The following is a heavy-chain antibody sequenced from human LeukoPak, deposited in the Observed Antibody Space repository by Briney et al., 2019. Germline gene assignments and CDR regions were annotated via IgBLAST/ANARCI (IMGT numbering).Heavy chain of an antibody. CDR1: GFTFSSYW. CDR2: IKQDGSEK. V-gene: IGHV3-7*03. CDR3: ARTSIAVAVAPFDY. Sequence: GGSLRLSCAASGFTFSSYWMSWVRQAPGKGLEWVANIKQDGSEKYYVDSVKGRFTISRDNAKNSLYLQINSLRAEDTAVYYCARTSIAVAVAPFDYWGQGTLVTVSS. D-gene: IGHD6-19*01. J-gene: IGHJ4*02.